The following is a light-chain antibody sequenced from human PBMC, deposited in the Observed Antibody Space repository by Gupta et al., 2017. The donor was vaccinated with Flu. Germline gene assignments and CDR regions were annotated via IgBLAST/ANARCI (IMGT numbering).Light chain of an antibody. CDR1: SSNIENDY. Sequence: SSSNIENDYVSWYQQPPGTAPRLLIYEDKKRPSGIPDRFSGSKSGTSATLGITGLQTGDEGDYYCGAWDTSLSAWVFGGGTHLTVL. CDR2: EDK. J-gene: IGLJ3*02. V-gene: IGLV1-51*01. CDR3: GAWDTSLSAWV.